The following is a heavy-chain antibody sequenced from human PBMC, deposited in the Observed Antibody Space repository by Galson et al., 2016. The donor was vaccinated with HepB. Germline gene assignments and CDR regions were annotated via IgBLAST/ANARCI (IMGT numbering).Heavy chain of an antibody. V-gene: IGHV3-53*01. CDR1: GFTFSNYA. Sequence: SLRLSCAASGFTFSNYAMTWVRQAPGKGLEWVAVIKRGGPTYYADSVKGRFTFFGGVSKNTLYLQMDSLRAEDTAVYYCARSTVTNGMDVWGQGTTVTVS. D-gene: IGHD4-17*01. CDR2: IKRGGPT. CDR3: ARSTVTNGMDV. J-gene: IGHJ6*02.